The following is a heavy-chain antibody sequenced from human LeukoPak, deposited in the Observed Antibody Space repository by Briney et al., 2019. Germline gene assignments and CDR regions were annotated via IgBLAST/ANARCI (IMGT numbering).Heavy chain of an antibody. J-gene: IGHJ5*02. V-gene: IGHV1-8*01. CDR2: MNPNSGNT. Sequence: ASVKVSCKASGCTFTSYDINWVRQATGQGLEWMGWMNPNSGNTGYAQKFQGRVTITRNTSISTAYMELSSLRSEDTAVYYCARGNYDFWSGYPRHNWFDPWGQGTLVTVSS. CDR1: GCTFTSYD. D-gene: IGHD3-3*01. CDR3: ARGNYDFWSGYPRHNWFDP.